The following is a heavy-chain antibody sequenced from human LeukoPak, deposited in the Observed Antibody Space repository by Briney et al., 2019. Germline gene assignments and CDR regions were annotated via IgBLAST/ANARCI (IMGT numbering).Heavy chain of an antibody. CDR2: INPSGGST. CDR1: GYSFNTYY. CDR3: ANTGVYDFWSGPFDY. J-gene: IGHJ4*02. Sequence: ASVKVSCKASGYSFNTYYMNWVRQAPGQGLEWLGIINPSGGSTSYAQKFQGRVAMTRDTSTSTVYMELSRLRSDDTAVYYCANTGVYDFWSGPFDYWGQGTLVTVSS. D-gene: IGHD3-3*01. V-gene: IGHV1-46*02.